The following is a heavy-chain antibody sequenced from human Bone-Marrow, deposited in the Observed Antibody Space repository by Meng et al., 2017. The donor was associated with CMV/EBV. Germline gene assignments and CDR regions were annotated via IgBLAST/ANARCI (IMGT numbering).Heavy chain of an antibody. V-gene: IGHV3-21*01. CDR3: ARSKGVHHPTYYFDY. Sequence: SGCTFSSYSMNWVRQAPGKGLEWVSSISSSSSYIYYADSVKGRFTISRDNAKNSLYLQMNSLRAEDTAVYYCARSKGVHHPTYYFDYWGQGTLVTVSS. D-gene: IGHD2-8*01. CDR2: ISSSSSYI. CDR1: GCTFSSYS. J-gene: IGHJ4*02.